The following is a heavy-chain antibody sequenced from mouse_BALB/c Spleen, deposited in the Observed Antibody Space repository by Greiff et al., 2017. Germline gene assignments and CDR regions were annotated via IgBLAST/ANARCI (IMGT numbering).Heavy chain of an antibody. V-gene: IGHV2-6-7*01. D-gene: IGHD2-1*01. CDR1: GFSLTGYG. J-gene: IGHJ4*01. Sequence: VQLQQSGPGLVAPSQSLSITCTVSGFSLTGYGVNWVRQPPGKGLEWLGMIWGDGSTDYNSALKSRLSISKDNSKSQVFLKMNSLQTDDTARYYYARYGNSYYYAMDYWGQGTSVTVSS. CDR2: IWGDGST. CDR3: ARYGNSYYYAMDY.